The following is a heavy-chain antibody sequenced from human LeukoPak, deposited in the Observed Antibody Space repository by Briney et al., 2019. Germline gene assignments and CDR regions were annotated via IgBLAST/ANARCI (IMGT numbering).Heavy chain of an antibody. CDR1: GGSISSYY. V-gene: IGHV4-34*01. Sequence: SETLSLTCTVSGGSISSYYWSWIRQPPGKGLEWIGEINHSGSTNYNPSLKSRVTISVDTSKNQFSLKLSSVTAADTAVYYCARLKDNWNDGAFDIWGQGTMVTVSS. CDR2: INHSGST. J-gene: IGHJ3*02. D-gene: IGHD1-20*01. CDR3: ARLKDNWNDGAFDI.